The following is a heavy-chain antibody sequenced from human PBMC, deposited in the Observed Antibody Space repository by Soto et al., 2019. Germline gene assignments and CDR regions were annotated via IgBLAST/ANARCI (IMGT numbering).Heavy chain of an antibody. V-gene: IGHV4-34*01. CDR3: AREDFGYSGYDFYAFDI. CDR1: GGSFSGYY. CDR2: INHSGST. D-gene: IGHD5-12*01. Sequence: SETLSLTCAVYGGSFSGYYWSWLRQPPGKGLEWIGEINHSGSTNYNPSLKSRVTISVDTSKNQFSLKLSSVTAADTAVYYCAREDFGYSGYDFYAFDIWGQGTMVTVSS. J-gene: IGHJ3*02.